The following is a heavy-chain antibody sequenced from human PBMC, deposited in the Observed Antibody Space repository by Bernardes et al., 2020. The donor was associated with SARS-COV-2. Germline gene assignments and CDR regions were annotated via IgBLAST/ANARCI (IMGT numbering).Heavy chain of an antibody. Sequence: GGSLRLSCAASGFTFSSYWMNWVRHTPGKGLEWVANIKKDGTEIDYVDSVKGRFTISRDNAKNSLYLEMNSLRAEDTAVYYCAKDPYYDFWSGYYFDYWGQGTLVTVSS. J-gene: IGHJ4*02. CDR1: GFTFSSYW. D-gene: IGHD3-3*01. CDR3: AKDPYYDFWSGYYFDY. CDR2: IKKDGTEI. V-gene: IGHV3-7*03.